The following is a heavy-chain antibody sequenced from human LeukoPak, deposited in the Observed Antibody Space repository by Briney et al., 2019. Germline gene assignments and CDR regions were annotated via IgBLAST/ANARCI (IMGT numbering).Heavy chain of an antibody. CDR3: ARIYGSSGYRDDY. D-gene: IGHD3-22*01. V-gene: IGHV4-31*03. CDR2: IYYSGST. Sequence: PSQTLSLTCTVSGGSISSGGYYWSWIRQHPGKGLEWIGYIYYSGSTYYNPSLKSRVTISVDTSKNQFSLKLSSVTAADTAVYYCARIYGSSGYRDDYWGQGTLVTVSS. CDR1: GGSISSGGYY. J-gene: IGHJ4*02.